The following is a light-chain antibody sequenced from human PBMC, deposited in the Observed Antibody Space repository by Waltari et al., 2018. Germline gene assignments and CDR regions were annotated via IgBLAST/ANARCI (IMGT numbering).Light chain of an antibody. CDR1: QRVSSY. V-gene: IGKV3-11*01. J-gene: IGKJ2*01. Sequence: EIVLTQSPATLSLSPGERATLSCRASQRVSSYLAGYQQKPGQAPKLLIYDASDRATGLPARFSGSGSGTDFTLTISSLEPEDFAVYYCQQRSNWPPYTFGQGTKLEIK. CDR3: QQRSNWPPYT. CDR2: DAS.